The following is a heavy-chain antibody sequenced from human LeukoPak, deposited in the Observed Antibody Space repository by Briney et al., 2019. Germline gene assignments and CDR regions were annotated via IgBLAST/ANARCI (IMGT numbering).Heavy chain of an antibody. J-gene: IGHJ4*02. D-gene: IGHD2-21*01. Sequence: SCKASGYTFTSYYMHWVRQAPGKGLEWVGRIRSKIDGGATDYAAPVKGRFTISRDDSKNTLYLQINSLKIEDTAMYYCYTSITDYWGQGTLVTVSS. V-gene: IGHV3-15*07. CDR1: GYTFTSYY. CDR3: YTSITDY. CDR2: IRSKIDGGAT.